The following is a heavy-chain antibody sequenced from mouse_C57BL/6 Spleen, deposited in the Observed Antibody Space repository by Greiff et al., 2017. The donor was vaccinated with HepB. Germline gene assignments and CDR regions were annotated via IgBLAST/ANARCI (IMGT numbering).Heavy chain of an antibody. D-gene: IGHD2-4*01. V-gene: IGHV1-19*01. Sequence: EVQLQQSGPVLAKPGASVKMSCKASGYTFTDYYMNWVKQSHEKSLEWIGVINPYNGGTSYNQKFKGKATLTVDKSSSTAYMELNSLTSEDSAVYYWARSGIYYDYDIRLAYWGQGTLGTVSA. CDR2: INPYNGGT. J-gene: IGHJ3*01. CDR1: GYTFTDYY. CDR3: ARSGIYYDYDIRLAY.